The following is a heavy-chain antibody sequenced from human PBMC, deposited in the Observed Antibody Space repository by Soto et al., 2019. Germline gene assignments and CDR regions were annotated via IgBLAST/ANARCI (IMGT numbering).Heavy chain of an antibody. Sequence: PGGSLRLSCAASGFTFSSYAMSWVLQAPGKGLEWVSAISGSGCSTYYADSVKGRFTISRDNSKNTLYLQMNSLRAEDTAVYYCAKVRYCSGGSCYGPTAYWGQGTLVTVSS. CDR2: ISGSGCST. CDR3: AKVRYCSGGSCYGPTAY. V-gene: IGHV3-23*01. CDR1: GFTFSSYA. J-gene: IGHJ4*02. D-gene: IGHD2-15*01.